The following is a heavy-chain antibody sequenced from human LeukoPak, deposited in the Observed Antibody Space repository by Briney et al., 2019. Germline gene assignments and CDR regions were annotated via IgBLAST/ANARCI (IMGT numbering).Heavy chain of an antibody. J-gene: IGHJ6*02. V-gene: IGHV1-69*01. D-gene: IGHD1-26*01. CDR1: GGTFSRYA. CDR2: IIPIFGTT. CDR3: AAIVGATNYYYGMDV. Sequence: GASVKVSCKASGGTFSRYAISWVRQAPGQGLEWMGGIIPIFGTTNYAQKFQGRVTIIADESTSTAYMELSSLRSEDTAVYYCAAIVGATNYYYGMDVWGQGTTVTVSS.